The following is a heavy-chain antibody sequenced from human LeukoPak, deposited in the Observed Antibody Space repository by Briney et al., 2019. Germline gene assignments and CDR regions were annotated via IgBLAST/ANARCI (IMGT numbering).Heavy chain of an antibody. D-gene: IGHD3-22*01. CDR1: GFNFNTYA. J-gene: IGHJ4*02. V-gene: IGHV3-30*04. CDR2: ISYNGGRK. Sequence: GGSLRLSCVASGFNFNTYAIHWVRQAPGKGLEWVALISYNGGRKDYAASVKGRFTIDRDNSKNTVYLQMNSLRPDDTAIYFCARQEARDYYYEGLDYWGQGNLVTVSS. CDR3: ARQEARDYYYEGLDY.